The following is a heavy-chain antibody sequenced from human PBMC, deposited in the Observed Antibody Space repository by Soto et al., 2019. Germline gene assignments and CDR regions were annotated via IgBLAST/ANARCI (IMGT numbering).Heavy chain of an antibody. V-gene: IGHV3-13*01. Sequence: GGSLRLSCAASGFTFSSYDMHWVRQATGKGLEWVSAIGTAGDTYYPGSVKGRFTISRENAKNSLYLQMNSLRAGDTAVYYCARGGFLEWLGYYYYMDVWGKGTTVTVSS. D-gene: IGHD3-3*01. J-gene: IGHJ6*03. CDR3: ARGGFLEWLGYYYYMDV. CDR1: GFTFSSYD. CDR2: IGTAGDT.